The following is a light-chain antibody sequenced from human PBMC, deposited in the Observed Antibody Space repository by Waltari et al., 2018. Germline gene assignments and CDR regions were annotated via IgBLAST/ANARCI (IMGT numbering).Light chain of an antibody. CDR3: QSWGFAIVA. V-gene: IGLV4-69*01. CDR1: SGHSTYA. CDR2: VNSDGSH. Sequence: QVALTQSPSASASLGASVKLTCPLSSGHSTYAIAWHQQQPGKGPRYLMKVNSDGSHYKGDGIPARFSGSSSGPERYLIISSLQSEDEADYYCQSWGFAIVAFGGGTKLTVV. J-gene: IGLJ2*01.